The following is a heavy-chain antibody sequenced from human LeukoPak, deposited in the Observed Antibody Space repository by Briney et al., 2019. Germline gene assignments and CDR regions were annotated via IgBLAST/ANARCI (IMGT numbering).Heavy chain of an antibody. Sequence: GGSLRLSCAVSGFTFSNYNMNWVRQAPGKGLEWVSSISSTSTYIYYTDSVEGRFTIPRDNAKNSLYLQMNNLRAKDTAVYYCARKRSLGPVDIWGQGTMVTVSS. D-gene: IGHD7-27*01. CDR1: GFTFSNYN. CDR3: ARKRSLGPVDI. J-gene: IGHJ3*02. CDR2: ISSTSTYI. V-gene: IGHV3-21*01.